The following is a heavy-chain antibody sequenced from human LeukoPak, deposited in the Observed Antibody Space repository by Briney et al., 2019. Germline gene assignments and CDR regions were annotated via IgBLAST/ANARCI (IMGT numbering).Heavy chain of an antibody. J-gene: IGHJ4*02. CDR2: INSGGSA. V-gene: IGHV3-23*01. CDR1: GFSFSSFT. D-gene: IGHD4-23*01. CDR3: AKKNGVNYPFDN. Sequence: GGSLRLSCAASGFSFSSFTMTWVRQAPGKGLEYVSGINSGGSAYYADSVKGRFTISRDNSKNTLYPQMNSLRAEDTAVYYCAKKNGVNYPFDNGGQGTLVTVSS.